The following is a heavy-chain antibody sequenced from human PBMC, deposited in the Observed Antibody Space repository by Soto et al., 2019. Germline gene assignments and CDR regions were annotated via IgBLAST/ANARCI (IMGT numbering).Heavy chain of an antibody. J-gene: IGHJ4*02. CDR2: IIPIFGTA. CDR3: ARDSLRYFDWSASTMYYFDH. Sequence: SVKVSCKASGGTFSSYAISWVRQAPGQGLEWMGGIIPIFGTANYAQKFQGRVTITADESTSTAYMELSSLRSEDTAVCYCARDSLRYFDWSASTMYYFDHWGQGTLVTVSS. D-gene: IGHD3-9*01. CDR1: GGTFSSYA. V-gene: IGHV1-69*13.